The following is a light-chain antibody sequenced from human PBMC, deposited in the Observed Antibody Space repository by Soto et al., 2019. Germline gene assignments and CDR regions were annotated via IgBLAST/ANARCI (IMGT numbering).Light chain of an antibody. CDR2: NTN. J-gene: IGLJ3*02. V-gene: IGLV8-61*01. CDR3: VLYMGSGIWV. Sequence: QTVVTQEPSFSVSPGGTVTLTCGLNSGSVSTSYYPSWYQQTPGQASRTLIYNTNARSSGVPDRFSGSILGNKAALTITGAQADDESDYYCVLYMGSGIWVFGGGTKLTVL. CDR1: SGSVSTSYY.